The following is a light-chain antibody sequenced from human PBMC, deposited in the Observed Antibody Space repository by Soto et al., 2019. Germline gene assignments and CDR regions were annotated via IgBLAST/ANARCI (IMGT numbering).Light chain of an antibody. J-gene: IGLJ3*02. V-gene: IGLV2-8*01. CDR3: SSYAGSSNLV. CDR2: EVN. CDR1: SSDIGGYDY. Sequence: QSVLTQPPSASGSPGQSVTISCTGTSSDIGGYDYVSWYQQHPGKAPKLIIYEVNKRPSGVPDRFSGSKSGNTASLIVSGLQAEDEADYYCSSYAGSSNLVFAGGTKLTVL.